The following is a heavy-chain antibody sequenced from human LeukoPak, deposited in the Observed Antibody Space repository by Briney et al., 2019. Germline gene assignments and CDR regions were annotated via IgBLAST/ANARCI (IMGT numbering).Heavy chain of an antibody. CDR3: ANILTGP. Sequence: SETLSLTCAVYGGSFSGYYWSWIRQPPGKGLEWIGEINHSGSTNYNPSLKSRATISLDTSKNQFSLKLSSVAAADTAVYYCANILTGPWGQGTLVTVSS. CDR1: GGSFSGYY. D-gene: IGHD3-9*01. V-gene: IGHV4-34*01. CDR2: INHSGST. J-gene: IGHJ5*02.